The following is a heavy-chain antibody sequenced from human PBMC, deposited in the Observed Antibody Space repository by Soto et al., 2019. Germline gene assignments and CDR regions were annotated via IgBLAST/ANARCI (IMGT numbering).Heavy chain of an antibody. J-gene: IGHJ6*02. CDR3: AREVYSYGQDYYYGMDV. Sequence: GGSLRLSCAASGFTFSSYAMHWVRQAPGKGLEWVAVISYDGSNKYYADSVKGRFTISRDNSKNTLYLQMNSLRAEDTAVYYCAREVYSYGQDYYYGMDVWGQGTTVTVSS. V-gene: IGHV3-30-3*01. CDR2: ISYDGSNK. D-gene: IGHD5-18*01. CDR1: GFTFSSYA.